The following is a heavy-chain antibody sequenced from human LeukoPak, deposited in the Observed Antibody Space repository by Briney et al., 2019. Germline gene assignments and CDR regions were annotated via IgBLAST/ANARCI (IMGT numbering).Heavy chain of an antibody. CDR3: ASLYCSSTSCYPPFDP. CDR2: LSAYIGNT. V-gene: IGHV1-18*01. Sequence: GASVKVSCKASGYTFTSYGISWVRQAPGQGLEWMGWLSAYIGNTNYAQKLHGRVTMTTDTSTSTAYMEQRSLRSDDTAVYYCASLYCSSTSCYPPFDPWGQGTLVTVSS. CDR1: GYTFTSYG. J-gene: IGHJ5*02. D-gene: IGHD2-2*01.